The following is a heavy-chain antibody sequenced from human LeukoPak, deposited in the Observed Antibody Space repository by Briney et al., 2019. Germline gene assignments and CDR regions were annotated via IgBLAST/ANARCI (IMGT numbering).Heavy chain of an antibody. V-gene: IGHV6-1*01. CDR3: ARYSSRSSLKVFDH. J-gene: IGHJ4*02. CDR2: TYYRYKRYN. CDR1: GDSVSSNSAA. Sequence: SHTLSLTRVISGDSVSSNSAAGNWIRQSPSRGLEGLGRTYYRYKRYNDYAVSVRSRVLINADTSHNQFSLQLNSMTPEDTAVYYCARYSSRSSLKVFDHWGQGTLVTVSS. D-gene: IGHD6-19*01.